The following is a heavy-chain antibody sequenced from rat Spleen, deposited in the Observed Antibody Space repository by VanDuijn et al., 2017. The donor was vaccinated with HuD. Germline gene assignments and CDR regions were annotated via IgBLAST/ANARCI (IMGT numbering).Heavy chain of an antibody. CDR1: GFTFSNYC. CDR3: VRHGYTRYYFDY. D-gene: IGHD1-9*01. Sequence: EVQLVESGGGLVQPGRSMKLSCAASGFTFSNYCLTWVRQAPTKSLDWVASISTGGGNTYYRDSVKGRFTISRDNAKSTLYLQMDSLRSEDTASYYCVRHGYTRYYFDYWGQGVMVTVSS. CDR2: ISTGGGNT. V-gene: IGHV5-25*01. J-gene: IGHJ2*01.